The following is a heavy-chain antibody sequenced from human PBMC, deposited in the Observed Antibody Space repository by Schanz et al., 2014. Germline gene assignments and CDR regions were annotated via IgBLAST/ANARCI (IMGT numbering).Heavy chain of an antibody. CDR2: VSPYSGDT. Sequence: QVLLVQSGAELKMPGATVKVSCETSGYTFTNYGVSWVRQAPGQGLEWMGRVSPYSGDTNYAQMFQGRVTMTTDTSISTAYMELSRLTSDDTAVFFCARENTAVAGMPRVMDVWGQGTTVTVTS. CDR3: ARENTAVAGMPRVMDV. CDR1: GYTFTNYG. D-gene: IGHD6-19*01. V-gene: IGHV1-2*06. J-gene: IGHJ6*02.